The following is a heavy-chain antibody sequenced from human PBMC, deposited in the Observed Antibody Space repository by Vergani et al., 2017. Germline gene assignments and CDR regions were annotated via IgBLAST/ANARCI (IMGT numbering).Heavy chain of an antibody. V-gene: IGHV1-46*01. Sequence: QVQLVQSGAEVKKPGASVKVSCKASGYTFTSYYMHWVRQAPGQGLEWMGIINPSGGSTSYAQKFQGRVTMTRDTSTSTVYMELSSLRSEDTAVYYCARVDTAMPDGAGFDPWGQGTLVTVSS. J-gene: IGHJ5*02. CDR3: ARVDTAMPDGAGFDP. D-gene: IGHD5-18*01. CDR2: INPSGGST. CDR1: GYTFTSYY.